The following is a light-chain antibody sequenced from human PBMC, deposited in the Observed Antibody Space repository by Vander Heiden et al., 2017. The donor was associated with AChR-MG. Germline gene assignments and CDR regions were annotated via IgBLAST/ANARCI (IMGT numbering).Light chain of an antibody. CDR2: KAS. V-gene: IGKV1-5*03. Sequence: DMQMTQSPSTLPASVGDRVPIPCRASHSVSSWLACYQQKPGKDPKLLINKASTLESGVPSRFSGSGSETEFTLTISSLQPDDFATYYCQQYNSYSQTFGQGTKVEIK. CDR1: HSVSSW. J-gene: IGKJ1*01. CDR3: QQYNSYSQT.